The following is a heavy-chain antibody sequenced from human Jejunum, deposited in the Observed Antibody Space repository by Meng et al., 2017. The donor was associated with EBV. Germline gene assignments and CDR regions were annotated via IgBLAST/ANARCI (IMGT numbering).Heavy chain of an antibody. CDR3: ARDPSLHCSGGSCYPDH. V-gene: IGHV1-2*06. D-gene: IGHD2-15*01. J-gene: IGHJ4*02. CDR2: INPNSGVT. Sequence: QVQLVQSGAEVKKPGASVKDSCMACGYTFPDFFVHWVRQAPGQGLEWMGRINPNSGVTNYEQKFQGRVTMTRDTSISTAYMELSGLRSDDTAFYYCARDPSLHCSGGSCYPDHWGQGTLVTVSS. CDR1: GYTFPDFF.